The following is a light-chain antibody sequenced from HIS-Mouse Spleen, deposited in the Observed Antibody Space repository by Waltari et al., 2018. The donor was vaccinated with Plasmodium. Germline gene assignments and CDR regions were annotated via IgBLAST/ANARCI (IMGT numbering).Light chain of an antibody. Sequence: DIQMTQSPSSLSASVGDRVTITCQASQDISNYLNWYQQKPGKAPKLRIYDGSNLETGVPSRFSGSGSGTDFTFTISSLQPEDIATYYCQQYDNLPPLFTFGPGTKVDIK. J-gene: IGKJ3*01. V-gene: IGKV1-33*01. CDR2: DGS. CDR3: QQYDNLPPLFT. CDR1: QDISNY.